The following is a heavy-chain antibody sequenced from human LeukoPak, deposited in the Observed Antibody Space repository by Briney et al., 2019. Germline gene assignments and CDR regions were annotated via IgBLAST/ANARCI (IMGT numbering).Heavy chain of an antibody. CDR2: IRYDGSNK. D-gene: IGHD3-22*01. Sequence: GRSLGLSCAASGFTFSSYGMHWVRQAPGKGLEWVAFIRYDGSNKYYADSVKGRFTISRDNSKNTLYLQMNSLRAEDTAVYYCAKDSKQGSSSGYYLFDYWGQGTLVTVSS. CDR1: GFTFSSYG. J-gene: IGHJ4*02. V-gene: IGHV3-30*02. CDR3: AKDSKQGSSSGYYLFDY.